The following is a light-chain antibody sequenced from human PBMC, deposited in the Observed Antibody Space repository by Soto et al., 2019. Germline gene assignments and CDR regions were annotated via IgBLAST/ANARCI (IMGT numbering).Light chain of an antibody. CDR1: QSVSSNY. V-gene: IGKV3-20*01. Sequence: EVMLTQSPGTLSLSPGERATLSCRASQSVSSNYLAWYQQKSGQAPRLLIYGASNRATGIPDRFSGSGSGTDFTLTISRLEPEDFAVYYCHQYDSSPLTFGGGTKVEIK. CDR2: GAS. J-gene: IGKJ4*01. CDR3: HQYDSSPLT.